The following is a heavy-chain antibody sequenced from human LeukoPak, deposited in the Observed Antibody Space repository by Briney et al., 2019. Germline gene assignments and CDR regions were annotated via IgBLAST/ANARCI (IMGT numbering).Heavy chain of an antibody. CDR1: GFTFSSHW. CDR3: ARDIVVVTAPGDS. D-gene: IGHD2-21*02. Sequence: GGSLRLSCAASGFTFSSHWMHWVRQAPGKGLVWVSRINSDGTTTNYADSVKGRFTISRDNAKNMVYLQMNSLRAEDTALYYCARDIVVVTAPGDSWGQGTVVTVSS. CDR2: INSDGTTT. V-gene: IGHV3-74*01. J-gene: IGHJ4*02.